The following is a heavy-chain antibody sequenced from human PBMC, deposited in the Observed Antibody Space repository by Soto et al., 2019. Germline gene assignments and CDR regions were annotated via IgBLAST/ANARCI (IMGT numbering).Heavy chain of an antibody. CDR2: ISGSGGST. Sequence: PGGSLRLSCAASGFTFSSYAMSWVRQAPGKGLEWVSAISGSGGSTYYADSVKGRFTISRDNSKNTLYLQMNSLRAEDTAVYYCAKVIDDLDWLLSLNYWGQGTLVTVSS. CDR1: GFTFSSYA. J-gene: IGHJ4*02. D-gene: IGHD3-9*01. V-gene: IGHV3-23*01. CDR3: AKVIDDLDWLLSLNY.